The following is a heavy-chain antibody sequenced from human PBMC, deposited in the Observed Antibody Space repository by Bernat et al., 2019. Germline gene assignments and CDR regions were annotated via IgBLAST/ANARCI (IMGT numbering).Heavy chain of an antibody. CDR2: IWYDGSNK. V-gene: IGHV3-33*01. CDR3: ARDRDGILLWFREGSDAFDI. J-gene: IGHJ3*02. Sequence: QVQLVESGGGVVQPGRSLRLSCAASGFTFISYGMHWVRQAPGKGLEWVAVIWYDGSNKYYADSVKGRFTNSRDNSKNTLYLQMNSLRAEETAVYYCARDRDGILLWFREGSDAFDIWGQGTMVTVSS. CDR1: GFTFISYG. D-gene: IGHD3-10*01.